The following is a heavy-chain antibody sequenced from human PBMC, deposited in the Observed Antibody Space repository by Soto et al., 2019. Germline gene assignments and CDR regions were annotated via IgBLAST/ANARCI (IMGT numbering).Heavy chain of an antibody. D-gene: IGHD3-22*01. CDR1: GGSFSGYY. CDR3: ARDYYDSSGFRWGMDV. J-gene: IGHJ6*02. V-gene: IGHV4-34*01. Sequence: QVQLQQWGAGLLKPSETLSLTCAVYGGSFSGYYWSWIRQPPGKGLEWIGEINHSGSTNYNPSLKSRVTISVDTSKTQFSLKLSSVTAADTAVYYCARDYYDSSGFRWGMDVWGQGTTVTVSS. CDR2: INHSGST.